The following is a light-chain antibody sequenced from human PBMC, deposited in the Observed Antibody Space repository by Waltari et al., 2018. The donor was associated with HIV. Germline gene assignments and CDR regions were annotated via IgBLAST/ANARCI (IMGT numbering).Light chain of an antibody. J-gene: IGLJ3*02. CDR2: GDN. V-gene: IGLV1-47*01. CDR3: AAWDHSLSARV. Sequence: QSVLTQPPSASGTPGQRVTISCSGSNSNIGSNSVYWYQQSPGTPPKPSTSGDNQRPSGAPDRSSGSKSGTSASLAISGLRSEDEADYYCAAWDHSLSARVFGGGTKMTVL. CDR1: NSNIGSNS.